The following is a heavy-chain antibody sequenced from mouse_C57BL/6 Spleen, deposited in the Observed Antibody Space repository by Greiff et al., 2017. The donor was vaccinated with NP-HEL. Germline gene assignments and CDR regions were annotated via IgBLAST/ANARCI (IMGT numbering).Heavy chain of an antibody. V-gene: IGHV1-80*01. CDR2: IYPGDGDT. D-gene: IGHD1-1*01. CDR3: AREPLYYGSTYWYFDV. CDR1: GYAFSSYW. Sequence: QVQLQQSGAELVKPGASVKISCKASGYAFSSYWMNWVKQRPGKGLEWIGQIYPGDGDTNYNGKFKGKATLTADKSSSTAYMQLSSLTSEDSAVYFCAREPLYYGSTYWYFDVWGTGTTVTVSS. J-gene: IGHJ1*03.